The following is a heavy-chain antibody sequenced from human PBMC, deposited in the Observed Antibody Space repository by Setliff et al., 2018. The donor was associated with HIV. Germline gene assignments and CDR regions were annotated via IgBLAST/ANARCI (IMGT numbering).Heavy chain of an antibody. Sequence: GASVKVSCKASGYTFTGYYMHWVRQAPGQGLEWMGWINPNNGGTNYAQKFQGRVTTTRDTSISQAYMELSRLRSDDTAVYYCARDYYDSSGYIFFPGLPDYWGQGTLVTVSS. J-gene: IGHJ4*02. D-gene: IGHD3-22*01. V-gene: IGHV1-2*02. CDR3: ARDYYDSSGYIFFPGLPDY. CDR1: GYTFTGYY. CDR2: INPNNGGT.